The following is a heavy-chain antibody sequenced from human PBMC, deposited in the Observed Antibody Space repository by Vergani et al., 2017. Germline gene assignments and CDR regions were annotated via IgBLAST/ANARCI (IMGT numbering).Heavy chain of an antibody. Sequence: QVQLQQWGAGLLKPSETLTLTCAVYGGSFSGYYWNWIRQPPGKGLEWIGEINHSGSTNYNPSLKSRVTISVDTSKNQFSLKLSSVTAADTAVYYCARGLGLRWSGRNWFDPWGQGTLVTVSS. V-gene: IGHV4-34*01. CDR2: INHSGST. CDR1: GGSFSGYY. J-gene: IGHJ5*02. D-gene: IGHD3-3*01. CDR3: ARGLGLRWSGRNWFDP.